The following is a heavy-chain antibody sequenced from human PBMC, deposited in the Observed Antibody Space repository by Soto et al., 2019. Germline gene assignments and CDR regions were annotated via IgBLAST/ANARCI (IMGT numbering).Heavy chain of an antibody. V-gene: IGHV4-39*01. CDR3: ARRERYYGSPGWFDP. Sequence: QLHLQESGPGLVRPSETLFLTCTVSGGSINDFAYYWGWIRQPPGKGLEWIGTVYHNENTYYNPSLKSRVTISVDTAKNQFSLNLRSVTAADTAIYFCARRERYYGSPGWFDPWGQGALVTVSS. CDR2: VYHNENT. CDR1: GGSINDFAYY. D-gene: IGHD3-16*01. J-gene: IGHJ5*02.